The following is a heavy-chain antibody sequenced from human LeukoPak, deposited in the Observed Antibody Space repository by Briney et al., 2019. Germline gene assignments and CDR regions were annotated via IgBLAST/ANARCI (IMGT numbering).Heavy chain of an antibody. CDR2: ISASGDRT. V-gene: IGHV3-23*01. CDR1: GFTYISYD. J-gene: IGHJ4*02. D-gene: IGHD6-19*01. CDR3: AQDSVRSSGWFYFDY. Sequence: GGSLRLSCAASGFTYISYDMTWVRQAPGKGLEWVSGISASGDRTYYADSVKGRFTISRDNSKNTLSLQMNSLRVEDTAVYYCAQDSVRSSGWFYFDYWGQGTLVTVSS.